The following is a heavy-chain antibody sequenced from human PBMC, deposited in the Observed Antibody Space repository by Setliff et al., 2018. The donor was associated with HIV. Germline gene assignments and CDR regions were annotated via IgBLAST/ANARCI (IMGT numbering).Heavy chain of an antibody. Sequence: ASVKVSCKASGYTFINYGISWVRQAPGQGLEWLGWVNPNSGDAIYAQNFQGRVTMTRDTSINAAYMELRGLRSDDTAVYYCARRGVPQQIDLDSWGHGTLVTVSS. CDR2: VNPNSGDA. J-gene: IGHJ5*01. V-gene: IGHV1-2*02. CDR1: GYTFINYG. D-gene: IGHD3-10*01. CDR3: ARRGVPQQIDLDS.